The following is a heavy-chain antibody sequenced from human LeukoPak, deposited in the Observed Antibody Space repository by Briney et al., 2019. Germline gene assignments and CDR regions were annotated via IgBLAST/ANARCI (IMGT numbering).Heavy chain of an antibody. J-gene: IGHJ4*02. CDR3: ARDGPFGSGSYFDY. V-gene: IGHV4-34*01. CDR2: INHSGST. D-gene: IGHD3-10*01. Sequence: SETLSLTCAVYGGSFSGYYWSWIRQPPGKGLEWIGEINHSGSTNYNPSLKSRVTISVDTSKNQFSLRLNSVTAADTAVYYCARDGPFGSGSYFDYWGQGILATVSS. CDR1: GGSFSGYY.